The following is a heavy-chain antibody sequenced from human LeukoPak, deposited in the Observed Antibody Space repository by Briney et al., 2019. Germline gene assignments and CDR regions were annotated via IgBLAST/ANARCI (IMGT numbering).Heavy chain of an antibody. D-gene: IGHD6-25*01. Sequence: ASVKVSCKASGYTFTGYYMHWVRQAPGQGLEWMGWINPNSGGTNYAQKFQGRVTMTRDTSISTAYMELSRLRFDDTAVYYCAREQRLKYYFDYWGQGTLVTVSS. J-gene: IGHJ4*02. V-gene: IGHV1-2*02. CDR3: AREQRLKYYFDY. CDR2: INPNSGGT. CDR1: GYTFTGYY.